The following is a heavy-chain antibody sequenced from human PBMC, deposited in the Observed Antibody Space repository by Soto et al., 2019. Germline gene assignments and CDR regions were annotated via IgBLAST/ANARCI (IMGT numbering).Heavy chain of an antibody. CDR3: AKAPTASAPFLF. CDR1: GGTFTNST. Sequence: QVQLVQSGTEMKRPGSSVKVSCETSGGTFTNSTFNWVRQAPGQGLEWMGWIIPVLNITNYAQKFQGRINVAADKSTRTAYLELSSLRSEDTAIYFCAKAPTASAPFLFWGQGTLVTVSS. D-gene: IGHD2-21*01. V-gene: IGHV1-69*02. J-gene: IGHJ4*02. CDR2: IIPVLNIT.